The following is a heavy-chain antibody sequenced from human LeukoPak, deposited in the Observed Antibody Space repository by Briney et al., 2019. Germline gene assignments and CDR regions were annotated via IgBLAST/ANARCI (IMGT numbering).Heavy chain of an antibody. Sequence: PSETLSLTCAVYGGSFSGYYWSWIRQPPGKGLEWIGSIYYSGSTYYNPSLKSRVTISVDTSKNQFSLKLSSVTAADTAVYYCATGSGSYYKPFDYWGQGTLVTVSS. D-gene: IGHD3-10*01. J-gene: IGHJ4*02. CDR3: ATGSGSYYKPFDY. CDR1: GGSFSGYY. V-gene: IGHV4-34*01. CDR2: IYYSGST.